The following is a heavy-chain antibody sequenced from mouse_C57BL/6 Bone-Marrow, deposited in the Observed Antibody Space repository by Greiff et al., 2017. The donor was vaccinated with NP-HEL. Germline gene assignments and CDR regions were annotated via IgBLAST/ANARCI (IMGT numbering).Heavy chain of an antibody. J-gene: IGHJ2*01. D-gene: IGHD1-1*01. V-gene: IGHV1-81*01. CDR2: MYPRSGNT. CDR1: GYTFTSYG. CDR3: VYYYGSSLYYFDY. Sequence: QVQLQQSGAELARPGASVKLSCKASGYTFTSYGISWVKQRTGQGLEWIGEMYPRSGNTYYNEKFKGKATLTADKSSSTAYMELRSLTSEDSAVYFCVYYYGSSLYYFDYWGQGTTLTVSS.